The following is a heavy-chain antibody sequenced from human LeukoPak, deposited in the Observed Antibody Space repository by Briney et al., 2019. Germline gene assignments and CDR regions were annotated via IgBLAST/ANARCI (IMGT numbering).Heavy chain of an antibody. Sequence: ASVKVSCKASGCTFTSYDINWVRQATGQGLEWMGWMNPNSGNTGYAQKFQGRVTMTRNTSISTAYMELSSLRSEDTAVYYCARGLPEYIVVVVAALNWFDPWGQGTLVTVSS. J-gene: IGHJ5*02. CDR3: ARGLPEYIVVVVAALNWFDP. D-gene: IGHD2-15*01. CDR2: MNPNSGNT. CDR1: GCTFTSYD. V-gene: IGHV1-8*01.